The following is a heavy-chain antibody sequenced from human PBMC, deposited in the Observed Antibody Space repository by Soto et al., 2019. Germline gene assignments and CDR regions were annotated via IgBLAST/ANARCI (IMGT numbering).Heavy chain of an antibody. V-gene: IGHV3-23*01. J-gene: IGHJ4*02. CDR1: GFTFSAYV. Sequence: GGSLRLSCAASGFTFSAYVMSWVRRAPGKGLEWVSSSTSSGGGTYYADAVKGRYTVARDNSKNTVYLQMHRLRDQDTAVYYCAKLTAAWGQGTLVTVSS. CDR3: AKLTAA. D-gene: IGHD6-13*01. CDR2: STSSGGGT.